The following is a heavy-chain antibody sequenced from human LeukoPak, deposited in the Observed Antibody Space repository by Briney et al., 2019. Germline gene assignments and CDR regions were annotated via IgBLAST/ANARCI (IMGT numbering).Heavy chain of an antibody. CDR2: INPSGGST. CDR1: GYTFTSYY. J-gene: IGHJ4*02. CDR3: ASRITMVRGDLGEFDY. V-gene: IGHV1-46*01. Sequence: GASVKVSCKASGYTFTSYYMHWVRQAPGQGLEWMGIINPSGGSTSYAQKFQGRVTMTRDMSTSTVYMELSSLRSEDTAVYYCASRITMVRGDLGEFDYWGQGTLVTVSS. D-gene: IGHD3-10*01.